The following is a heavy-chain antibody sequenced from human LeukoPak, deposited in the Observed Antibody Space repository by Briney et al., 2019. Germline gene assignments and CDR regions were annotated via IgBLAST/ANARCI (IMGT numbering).Heavy chain of an antibody. CDR2: ISYDGSKK. V-gene: IGHV3-30*18. CDR1: GFSFSNYG. D-gene: IGHD6-19*01. CDR3: AKDLYSSGWYLGY. Sequence: GGSLRLSCGASGFSFSNYGMHWVRQAPGRGLEWVAVISYDGSKKYYEDSVKGRFIISRDNSRNTLYLQMNSLRPEDTAVYYCAKDLYSSGWYLGYWGQGTLVTVSS. J-gene: IGHJ4*02.